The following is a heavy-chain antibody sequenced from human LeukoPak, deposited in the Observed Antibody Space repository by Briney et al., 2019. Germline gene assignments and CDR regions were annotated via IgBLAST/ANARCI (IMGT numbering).Heavy chain of an antibody. CDR1: GGSFSGYY. J-gene: IGHJ4*02. V-gene: IGHV4-34*01. CDR2: IYYSGST. Sequence: SETLSLTCAVYGGSFSGYYWSWIRQPPGKGLEWIGQIYYSGSTNYNPSLQSRVIISVDTSKNQFSLKLRSVTAADTAVYYCARRQYYDSSGYWYYFDYWGQGTLVTVSP. CDR3: ARRQYYDSSGYWYYFDY. D-gene: IGHD3-22*01.